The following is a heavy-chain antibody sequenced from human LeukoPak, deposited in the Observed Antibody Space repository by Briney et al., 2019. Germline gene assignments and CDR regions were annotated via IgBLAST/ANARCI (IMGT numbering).Heavy chain of an antibody. V-gene: IGHV3-30*02. Sequence: PGGSLRLSCAASGFTFSSYGMHWVRQAPGKGLEWVAFIRYDGSNKYYADSVKGRFTISRDNSENTLYLQMNSLRAEDTAVYYCQGYYYYYMDVWGKGTTVTVFS. CDR3: QGYYYYYMDV. CDR1: GFTFSSYG. CDR2: IRYDGSNK. J-gene: IGHJ6*03.